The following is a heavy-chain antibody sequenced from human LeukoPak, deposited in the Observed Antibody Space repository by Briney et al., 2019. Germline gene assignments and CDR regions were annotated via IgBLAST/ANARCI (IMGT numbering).Heavy chain of an antibody. Sequence: PGGSLRLSCAASGFTFSSYGMHWVRQAPGKGLEWVAFIRYDGSNKYYADSVKGRFTISRDNSKNTLYLQMNSLRAEDTAVYYCARVLSAAAANWFDPWGQGTLVTVSS. CDR3: ARVLSAAAANWFDP. J-gene: IGHJ5*02. CDR1: GFTFSSYG. CDR2: IRYDGSNK. D-gene: IGHD6-13*01. V-gene: IGHV3-30*02.